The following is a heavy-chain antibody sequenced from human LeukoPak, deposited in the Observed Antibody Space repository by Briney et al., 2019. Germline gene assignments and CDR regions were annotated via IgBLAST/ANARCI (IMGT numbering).Heavy chain of an antibody. J-gene: IGHJ4*02. CDR1: GFTLNTYA. Sequence: GGSLRLSCSAAGFTLNTYAMKWVRQAPGKGLEWVSSISGRGAYTYYGDSVKGRLTVSRDNSKNTIYLQMNSLRDEDTAVYYCAKGLLLRLFDLWGQGTLVTVSS. CDR2: ISGRGAYT. D-gene: IGHD2/OR15-2a*01. CDR3: AKGLLLRLFDL. V-gene: IGHV3-23*01.